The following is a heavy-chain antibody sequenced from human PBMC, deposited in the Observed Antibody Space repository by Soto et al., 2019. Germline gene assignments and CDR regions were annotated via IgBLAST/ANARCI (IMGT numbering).Heavy chain of an antibody. V-gene: IGHV1-69*01. D-gene: IGHD3-22*01. CDR2: IIPVFDTV. CDR1: GGLFSSYA. CDR3: ARGGSGYVWFNEF. J-gene: IGHJ4*02. Sequence: QEQLVQSGAEVKKSGTSVKVSCKDTGGLFSSYAVSWVRQTPGQGLEWMGAIIPVFDTVYYAQKFQGIVTITADESTNTAYMELRSLRSECTAMYYYARGGSGYVWFNEFWGQGTLVTVSS.